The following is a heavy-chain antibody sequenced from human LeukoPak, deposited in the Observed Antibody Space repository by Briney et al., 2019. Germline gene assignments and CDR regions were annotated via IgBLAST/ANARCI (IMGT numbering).Heavy chain of an antibody. CDR2: IRYDGSNK. D-gene: IGHD2-2*01. CDR1: GFTFSSYG. Sequence: GGSLRLSCAASGFTFSSYGVHWVRQAPGKGLEWVAFIRYDGSNKYYADSVKGRFTISRDNSKNTLYLQMNSLRAEDTAVYYCAKDRPDCSSTSCQEGNWFDPWGQGTLVTVSS. CDR3: AKDRPDCSSTSCQEGNWFDP. J-gene: IGHJ5*02. V-gene: IGHV3-30*02.